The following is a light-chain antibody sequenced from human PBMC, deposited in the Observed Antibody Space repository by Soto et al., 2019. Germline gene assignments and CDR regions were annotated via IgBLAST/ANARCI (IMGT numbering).Light chain of an antibody. CDR2: AAS. CDR3: HQSYDIPT. J-gene: IGKJ5*01. V-gene: IGKV1-39*01. CDR1: QNINSY. Sequence: DIQMTQSPSSLSASVGDRVTITCRARQNINSYLNWYQQKPAKAPKLLIYAASSLQSGVPSRFSGSGSGTDFTLTVSSLQPEDFATYYCHQSYDIPTFGQGTRLEIK.